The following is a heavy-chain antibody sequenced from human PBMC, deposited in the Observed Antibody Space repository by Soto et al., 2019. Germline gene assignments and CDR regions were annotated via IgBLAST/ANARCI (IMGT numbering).Heavy chain of an antibody. CDR2: INPNSGGT. D-gene: IGHD6-13*01. CDR1: GYTFTGYY. V-gene: IGHV1-2*04. J-gene: IGHJ3*02. Sequence: ASVKVSCKASGYTFTGYYMHWVRQAPGQGLEWMGWINPNSGGTNYAQKFQGWVTMTRDTSISTAYMELSRLRSDDTAVYYCARDLSGITAAGKRDAFDIWGQGTMVTVSS. CDR3: ARDLSGITAAGKRDAFDI.